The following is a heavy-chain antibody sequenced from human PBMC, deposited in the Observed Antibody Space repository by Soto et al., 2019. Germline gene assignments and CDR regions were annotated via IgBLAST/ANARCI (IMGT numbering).Heavy chain of an antibody. Sequence: PSETLSLTCAVSGGSISSGGYSWSWIRQPPGKGLEWIGYIYHSGSTYYNPSLKSRVTISVDRSKNQFSLKLSSVTAADTAVYYCARESTVRGATDYWGQGTLVTVSS. D-gene: IGHD3-10*01. V-gene: IGHV4-30-2*01. J-gene: IGHJ4*02. CDR2: IYHSGST. CDR3: ARESTVRGATDY. CDR1: GGSISSGGYS.